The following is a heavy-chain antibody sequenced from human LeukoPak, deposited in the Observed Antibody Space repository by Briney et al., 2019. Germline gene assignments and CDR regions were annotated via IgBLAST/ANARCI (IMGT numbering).Heavy chain of an antibody. V-gene: IGHV3-30*02. CDR3: AKDSGYYYDSSGPFDS. Sequence: PGGSLRLSCAASGFIFSSFGMHWVRQAPGKGLEWVAFIRYDGRNKDYADSVKGRFTISRHNSKNTLYLQMNSLRVEDTAVYYCAKDSGYYYDSSGPFDSWGQGTLVTVSS. J-gene: IGHJ4*02. CDR1: GFIFSSFG. D-gene: IGHD3-22*01. CDR2: IRYDGRNK.